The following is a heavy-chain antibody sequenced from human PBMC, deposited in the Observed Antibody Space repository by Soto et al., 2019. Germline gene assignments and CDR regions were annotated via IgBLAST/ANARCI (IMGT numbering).Heavy chain of an antibody. V-gene: IGHV2-5*02. CDR3: AHRLTATAFDI. CDR1: GFSLSTSGVA. J-gene: IGHJ3*02. CDR2: IYWDDDK. Sequence: QITLKESGPPLVKPTQTLTLTCTFSGFSLSTSGVAVGWIRQPPGKALEWLALIYWDDDKRYSPSMKGRLTLTRDTSKNQVVLIMTNMDPEDTATYYCAHRLTATAFDIWGQGTMVTVSS. D-gene: IGHD2-21*02.